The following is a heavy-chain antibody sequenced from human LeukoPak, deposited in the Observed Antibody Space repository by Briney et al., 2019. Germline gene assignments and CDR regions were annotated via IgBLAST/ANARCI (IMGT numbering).Heavy chain of an antibody. D-gene: IGHD2-15*01. CDR3: ASATLRCSGGSCYEMDV. J-gene: IGHJ6*04. CDR1: GGTFSSYT. CDR2: IMPLFGTP. Sequence: ASVKVSCNASGGTFSSYTISWVRQAPGQGLEWMGGIMPLFGTPDYAQKFQDRLTITADKSTSTAYMELSSLRSEDTAVYYCASATLRCSGGSCYEMDVWGKGTTVTVSS. V-gene: IGHV1-69*06.